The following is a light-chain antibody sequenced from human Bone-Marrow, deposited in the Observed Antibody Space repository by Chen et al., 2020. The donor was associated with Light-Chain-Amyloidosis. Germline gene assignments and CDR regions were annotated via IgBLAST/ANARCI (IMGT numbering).Light chain of an antibody. V-gene: IGKV1-39*01. Sequence: DIQMTQSPSSLSASVGDRVTITCRASQSISIYLNWYQQKPGKDPKLLIYGASSLQSGAPSRISGSGSGTDFTLSISSLQPEDFATYYCQQSYSTQYTFGQGTKLEI. J-gene: IGKJ2*01. CDR3: QQSYSTQYT. CDR2: GAS. CDR1: QSISIY.